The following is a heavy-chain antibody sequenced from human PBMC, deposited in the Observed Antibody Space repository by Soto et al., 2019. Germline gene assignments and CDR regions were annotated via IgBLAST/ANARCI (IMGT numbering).Heavy chain of an antibody. Sequence: GASVKVSCKASGYTFTSYGISWVRQAPGQGLEWMGWISAYNGNTNYAQKLQGRVTMTTDTSTSTAYMELRSLRSDDTAVYYCARDLLYSVPPNWFDPRGQGILVTVSS. CDR1: GYTFTSYG. CDR2: ISAYNGNT. J-gene: IGHJ5*02. D-gene: IGHD2-15*01. V-gene: IGHV1-18*01. CDR3: ARDLLYSVPPNWFDP.